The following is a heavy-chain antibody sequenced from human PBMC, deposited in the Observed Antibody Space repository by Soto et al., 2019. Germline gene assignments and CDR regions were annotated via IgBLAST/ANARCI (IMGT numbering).Heavy chain of an antibody. CDR3: ARDPHCSSTICYGMGYFDY. J-gene: IGHJ4*02. Sequence: ASVKVSCKASGYTFTSYAMHWVRQAPGQRLEWMGWINAGNGNTKYSQKFQGRVTITRDTSASTAYMELSSLRSEDTAVYYCARDPHCSSTICYGMGYFDYWGQGTLVTVSS. V-gene: IGHV1-3*01. D-gene: IGHD2-2*01. CDR1: GYTFTSYA. CDR2: INAGNGNT.